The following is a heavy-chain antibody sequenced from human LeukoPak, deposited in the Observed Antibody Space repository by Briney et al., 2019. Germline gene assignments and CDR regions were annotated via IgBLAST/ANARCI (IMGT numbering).Heavy chain of an antibody. CDR2: IKQDGSEK. V-gene: IGHV3-7*01. D-gene: IGHD1-26*01. Sequence: GGSLRLSCAASGFAFNSYWMGWVRQAPGQGLECVANIKQDGSEKYYVDSVKGRFTISRDNTKNSLYLQMTSLRVDDTAVYYCARVGKNGWDFDHWGQGTLVTVSS. CDR3: ARVGKNGWDFDH. CDR1: GFAFNSYW. J-gene: IGHJ4*02.